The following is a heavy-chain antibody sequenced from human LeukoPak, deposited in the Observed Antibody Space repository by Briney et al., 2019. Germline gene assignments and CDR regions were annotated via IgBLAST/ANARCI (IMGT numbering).Heavy chain of an antibody. CDR1: GGSISSSSYY. CDR2: IYYSGST. V-gene: IGHV4-39*07. CDR3: ARGPIVVVTAIQGGAFDI. D-gene: IGHD2-21*02. J-gene: IGHJ3*02. Sequence: SETLSLTCTVSGGSISSSSYYWGWIRQPPGKGLEWIGSIYYSGSTYYNPSLKSRVTISVDTSKNQFSLKLSSVTAADTAVYYCARGPIVVVTAIQGGAFDIWGQGTMVTVSS.